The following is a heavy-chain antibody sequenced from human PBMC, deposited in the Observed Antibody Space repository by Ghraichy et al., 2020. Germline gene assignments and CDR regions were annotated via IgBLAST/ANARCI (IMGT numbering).Heavy chain of an antibody. CDR1: GFTFGDYA. CDR2: IRSKAYGGTT. Sequence: GGSLRLSCTASGFTFGDYAMSWFRQAPGKGLEWVGFIRSKAYGGTTEYAASVKGRFTISRDDSKSIAYLQMNSLKTEDTAMYYCTRARAVAGTLFDYWGQGTLVTVSS. D-gene: IGHD6-19*01. V-gene: IGHV3-49*03. J-gene: IGHJ4*02. CDR3: TRARAVAGTLFDY.